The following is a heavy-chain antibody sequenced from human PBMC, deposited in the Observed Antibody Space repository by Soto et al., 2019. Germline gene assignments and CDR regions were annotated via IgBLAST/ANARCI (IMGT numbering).Heavy chain of an antibody. CDR1: GYTFTSYD. J-gene: IGHJ4*02. D-gene: IGHD3-3*01. CDR2: ISTNNGNT. Sequence: ASVKVSCKASGYTFTSYDFSWVRQAPGQGLEWMGWISTNNGNTKYAQKFQDRVTMTTDTSSTTAYMELRSLRSDDTAVYYCARDPEYGVIKLWRPGCLDYWGQGTQVTV. V-gene: IGHV1-18*01. CDR3: ARDPEYGVIKLWRPGCLDY.